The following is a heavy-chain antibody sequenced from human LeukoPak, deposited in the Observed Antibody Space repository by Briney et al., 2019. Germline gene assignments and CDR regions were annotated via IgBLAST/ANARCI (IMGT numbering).Heavy chain of an antibody. D-gene: IGHD3-10*01. V-gene: IGHV1-69*04. CDR2: IIPILGIV. CDR3: ARDVENYYGSGSYYRNGYYYYGMDV. CDR1: GGTFSSYA. J-gene: IGHJ6*02. Sequence: ASVKVSCKASGGTFSSYAISWVRQAPGQGLEWMGRIIPILGIVNYAQKFQGRVTITADKSTSTAYMELSSLRSEDTAVYYCARDVENYYGSGSYYRNGYYYYGMDVWGQGTTVTVSS.